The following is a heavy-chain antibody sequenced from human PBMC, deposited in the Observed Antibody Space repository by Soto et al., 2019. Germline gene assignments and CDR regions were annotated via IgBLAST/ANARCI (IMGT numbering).Heavy chain of an antibody. CDR2: ISGSGGST. V-gene: IGHV3-23*01. CDR3: AKDRSVVVPAALDY. J-gene: IGHJ4*02. CDR1: GFTFSSYA. D-gene: IGHD2-2*01. Sequence: LRLSCAASGFTFSSYAMNWVRQAPGKGLEWVSAISGSGGSTYYADSVKGRFTISRDNSKNTLYLQMNSLRAEDTAVYYCAKDRSVVVPAALDYWGQGTLVTVSS.